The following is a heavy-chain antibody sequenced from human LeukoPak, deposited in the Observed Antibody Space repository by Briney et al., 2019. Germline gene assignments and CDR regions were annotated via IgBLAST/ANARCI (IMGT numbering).Heavy chain of an antibody. V-gene: IGHV3-21*01. CDR1: GFTFSSYS. J-gene: IGHJ4*02. CDR2: ISSSSSYI. CDR3: AKGEGILTIEDY. D-gene: IGHD3-9*01. Sequence: GGSLRLSCAASGFTFSSYSMNWVRQAPGKGLEWVSSISSSSSYIYYADSVKGRFTISRDNAKNSLYLQMNSLRAEDTAVYYCAKGEGILTIEDYWGQGTLVTVSS.